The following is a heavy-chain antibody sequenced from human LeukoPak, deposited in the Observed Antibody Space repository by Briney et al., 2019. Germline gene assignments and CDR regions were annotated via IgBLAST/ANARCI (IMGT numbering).Heavy chain of an antibody. Sequence: PGGSLRLSCAASGFTFSSYGMHWVRQAPGKGLEWVAVMSYDGSNKYYADSVKGRFTISRDNSKNTLYLQMNSLRAEDTAVYYCARASLGYYDSSGYWAGAFDIWGQGTMVTVSS. V-gene: IGHV3-30*03. CDR2: MSYDGSNK. CDR1: GFTFSSYG. CDR3: ARASLGYYDSSGYWAGAFDI. D-gene: IGHD3-22*01. J-gene: IGHJ3*02.